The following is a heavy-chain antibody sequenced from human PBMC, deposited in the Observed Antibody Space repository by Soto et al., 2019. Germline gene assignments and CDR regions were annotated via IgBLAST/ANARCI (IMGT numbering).Heavy chain of an antibody. V-gene: IGHV3-72*01. D-gene: IGHD3-22*01. CDR3: VRVNEYDSSGSSLDAFDI. Sequence: PGGSLRLSCAASGFTFSDHFMDWVRQAPGKGLEWVGRIRNKAKTYTTQYAASVKGRFTISRDDSQNSLYLQMNSLGTGDTALYYCVRVNEYDSSGSSLDAFDIWGQGTMVTVSS. CDR1: GFTFSDHF. J-gene: IGHJ3*02. CDR2: IRNKAKTYTT.